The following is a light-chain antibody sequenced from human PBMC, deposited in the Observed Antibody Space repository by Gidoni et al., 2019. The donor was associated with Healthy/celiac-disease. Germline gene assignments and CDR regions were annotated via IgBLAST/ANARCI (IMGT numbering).Light chain of an antibody. CDR3: QSCDSSLSDVV. Sequence: QSVLTQPTPVSGAPRQRVTISCTGSSSNIGAGHDVPWYQQLPGPAPKLLIYGNSHRPSGVPDRFSCSQSGTPASLAITRPQAEDEADYYCQSCDSSLSDVVFGGGTKLPVL. V-gene: IGLV1-40*01. CDR1: SSNIGAGHD. CDR2: GNS. J-gene: IGLJ2*01.